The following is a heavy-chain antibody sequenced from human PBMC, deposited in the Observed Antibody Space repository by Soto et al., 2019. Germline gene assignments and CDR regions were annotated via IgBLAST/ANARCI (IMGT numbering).Heavy chain of an antibody. CDR2: IYYSGNT. Sequence: SDTLSLTCSVSGGSMRDYYWSWIRQSPGKGPEWIGYIYYSGNTNYNPSLKSRVTISVDMPKSLFSLKLNSVTAADTAVYYCARQLGLWQPLDYWGRGTPVTVSS. J-gene: IGHJ4*02. CDR3: ARQLGLWQPLDY. D-gene: IGHD1-1*01. V-gene: IGHV4-59*01. CDR1: GGSMRDYY.